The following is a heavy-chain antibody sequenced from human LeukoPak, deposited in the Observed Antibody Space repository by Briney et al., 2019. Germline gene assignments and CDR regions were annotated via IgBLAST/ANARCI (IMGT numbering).Heavy chain of an antibody. V-gene: IGHV3-21*01. D-gene: IGHD2-2*02. CDR3: ARPSSTSCYICDAFDI. CDR1: GFTFSSYS. Sequence: GGSLRLSCAASGFTFSSYSMNWVRQAPGKGLEWVSSISSSSSYIYYADSVKGRFTISRDNAKNSLYLQMNSLRAEDAAVYYCARPSSTSCYICDAFDIWGQGTMVTVSS. J-gene: IGHJ3*02. CDR2: ISSSSSYI.